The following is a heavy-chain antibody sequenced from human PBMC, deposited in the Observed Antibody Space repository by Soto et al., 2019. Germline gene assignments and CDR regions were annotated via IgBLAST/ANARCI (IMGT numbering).Heavy chain of an antibody. Sequence: SETLSLTCAVYGGSFSGYYWSWIRQPPGKGLEWIGEINHSGSTNYNPSLKSRVTISVDTSKNQFSLKLSSVTAADTAVDYGARGLTTYYFDSSTYYWGQRTLVTVSS. V-gene: IGHV4-34*01. CDR2: INHSGST. CDR3: ARGLTTYYFDSSTYY. D-gene: IGHD3-22*01. J-gene: IGHJ4*02. CDR1: GGSFSGYY.